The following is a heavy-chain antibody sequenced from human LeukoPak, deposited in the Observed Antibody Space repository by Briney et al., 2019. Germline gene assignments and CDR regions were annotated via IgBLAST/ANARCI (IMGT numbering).Heavy chain of an antibody. CDR1: GGSISSSSYY. D-gene: IGHD3-22*01. V-gene: IGHV4-39*07. J-gene: IGHJ3*02. CDR2: IYYSGST. CDR3: ARGRITMIVVVIPDAFDI. Sequence: SETLSLTCTVSGGSISSSSYYWGWIRQPPGKGLEWIGSIYYSGSTYYNPSLKSRVTISVDTSKNQFSLKLSSVTAADTAVYYCARGRITMIVVVIPDAFDIWGQGTMVTVSS.